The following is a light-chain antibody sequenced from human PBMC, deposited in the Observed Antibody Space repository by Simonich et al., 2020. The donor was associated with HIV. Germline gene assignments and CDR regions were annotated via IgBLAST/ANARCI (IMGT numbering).Light chain of an antibody. V-gene: IGKV1-13*02. Sequence: AIQLTQSPSSLSASVGKRVTITYRASQGISIALAWYQQKPGKAPKLLIYDASSLESGVPSRFSGSGSGTDFTLTISSLQPEDFATYYCQQFNSYPCTFGQGTKLEIK. CDR1: QGISIA. CDR2: DAS. CDR3: QQFNSYPCT. J-gene: IGKJ2*02.